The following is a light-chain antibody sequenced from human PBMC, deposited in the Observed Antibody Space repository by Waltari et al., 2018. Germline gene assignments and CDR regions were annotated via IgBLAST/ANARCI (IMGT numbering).Light chain of an antibody. CDR3: QQSYSTPCT. Sequence: DIQMTQPPSYLSASVGDRVTITCRASQSISSYLHWYQQKPGKAPKLLIYAASSLQSGVPSRFSGSGSGTDFTLTISSLQPEDFATYYCQQSYSTPCTFGPGTKVDIK. CDR1: QSISSY. CDR2: AAS. J-gene: IGKJ3*01. V-gene: IGKV1-39*01.